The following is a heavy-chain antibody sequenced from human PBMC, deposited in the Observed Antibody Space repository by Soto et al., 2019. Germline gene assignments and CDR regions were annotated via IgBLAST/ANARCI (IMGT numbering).Heavy chain of an antibody. CDR1: VFTFISYA. Sequence: GWSLRLSCAASVFTFISYAMHWVRQAPGKGLEWVAVISYDGSNKYYADSVKGRFTISRDNSKNTLYLQMNSLRAEDTAVYYCARDKTGTTTIYYYYGMDVWGQGTTVTVSS. CDR3: ARDKTGTTTIYYYYGMDV. CDR2: ISYDGSNK. D-gene: IGHD1-7*01. V-gene: IGHV3-30-3*01. J-gene: IGHJ6*02.